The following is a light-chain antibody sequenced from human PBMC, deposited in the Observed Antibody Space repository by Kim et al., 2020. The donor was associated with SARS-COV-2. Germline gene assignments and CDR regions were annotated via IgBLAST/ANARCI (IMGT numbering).Light chain of an antibody. V-gene: IGKV1-27*01. CDR1: QDISNY. Sequence: DIQMTQSPSSLSTSVGDRVTITCRASQDISNYLAWYQQKPGKAPNLLIYAASTLQSAVPSRFSGSASGTDFTLTISSLQPEDVATYYCQQYYSAPYTFGQGTKLEIK. CDR2: AAS. CDR3: QQYYSAPYT. J-gene: IGKJ2*01.